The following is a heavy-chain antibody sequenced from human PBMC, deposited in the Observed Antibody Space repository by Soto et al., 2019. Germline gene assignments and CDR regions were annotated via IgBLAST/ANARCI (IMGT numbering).Heavy chain of an antibody. J-gene: IGHJ4*02. D-gene: IGHD1-1*01. V-gene: IGHV1-18*01. CDR3: ARGRYGDY. CDR1: TSYG. CDR2: ITAHNGNT. Sequence: TSYGITWVRQAPGQGLEWMGWITAHNGNTDYTQKLQGRVIVTRDISTSTAYMELRSLISDDTAVYYCARGRYGDYGGQGALVTVSS.